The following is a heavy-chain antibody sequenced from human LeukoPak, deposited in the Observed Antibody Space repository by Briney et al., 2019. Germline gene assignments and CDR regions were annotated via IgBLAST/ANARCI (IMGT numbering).Heavy chain of an antibody. J-gene: IGHJ6*03. CDR3: ARRQRTVRLDYYYMDV. D-gene: IGHD4-11*01. CDR2: INHSGST. CDR1: GGSFSGYY. V-gene: IGHV4-34*01. Sequence: SETLSLTCAVYGGSFSGYYWSWIRQPPGKGLEWIGEINHSGSTNYNPSLKSRVTISVDTSKNQFSLKLSSVTAADTAVYYCARRQRTVRLDYYYMDVWGKGTTVTVSS.